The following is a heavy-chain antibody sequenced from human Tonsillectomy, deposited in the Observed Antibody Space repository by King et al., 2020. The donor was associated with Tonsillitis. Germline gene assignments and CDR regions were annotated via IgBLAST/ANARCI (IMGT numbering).Heavy chain of an antibody. Sequence: LQLQESGSGLVKPSQTLSLTCAVSGGSIRSGGYSWTWIRQPPGTGLEWIGYISHSGSTYYNPSLKSRVTMPVDRSKNQFSLKLSSVTAADTAVYYCARTGDLGYFDYWGQGTLVTVPS. J-gene: IGHJ4*02. D-gene: IGHD7-27*01. CDR2: ISHSGST. CDR3: ARTGDLGYFDY. CDR1: GGSIRSGGYS. V-gene: IGHV4-30-2*01.